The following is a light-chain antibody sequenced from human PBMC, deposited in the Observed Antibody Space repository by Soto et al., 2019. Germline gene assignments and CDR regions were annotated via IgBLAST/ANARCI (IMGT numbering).Light chain of an antibody. CDR2: AAS. Sequence: DIPMTQSPSSLSASVGDRVTITCRASQTIIKYLNWYQQKPGRAPNLLIYAASSLQRGFTSRFSGSGSGTEFTHTISSLQAKDFATYYCQQSYSTLFSFGPGTKVEIK. CDR1: QTIIKY. CDR3: QQSYSTLFS. J-gene: IGKJ3*01. V-gene: IGKV1-39*01.